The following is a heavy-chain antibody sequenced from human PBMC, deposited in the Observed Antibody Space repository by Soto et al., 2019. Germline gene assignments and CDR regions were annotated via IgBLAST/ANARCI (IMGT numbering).Heavy chain of an antibody. V-gene: IGHV1-18*01. CDR2: ISAYNGNT. Sequence: QVQLVQSGAEVKKPGATVKVSCKASGYTFTSYGISWVRQAPGQGLERMGWISAYNGNTNYAQKLQGRVTMTTDTPTSTAYMELRGLRSDDTAVYYCARGWGGSSSWGLTYYYYCLDVWGKGTTVTVSS. CDR3: ARGWGGSSSWGLTYYYYCLDV. D-gene: IGHD6-13*01. CDR1: GYTFTSYG. J-gene: IGHJ6*03.